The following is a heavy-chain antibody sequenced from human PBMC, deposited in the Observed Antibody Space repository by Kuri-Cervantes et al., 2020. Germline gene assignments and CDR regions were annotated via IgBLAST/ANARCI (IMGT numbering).Heavy chain of an antibody. CDR1: GFTFSNAW. J-gene: IGHJ5*02. CDR2: IKSKTDGGTT. V-gene: IGHV3-15*01. Sequence: GGSLRLSCAASGFTFSNAWMSWVRQAPGKGLEWVGRIKSKTDGGTTDYAAPVKGRFTISRDDSKNTLYLQMNSLRAEDTAVYYCAKDSGSRLHNWFDPWGQGTLVTVSS. CDR3: AKDSGSRLHNWFDP. D-gene: IGHD5-12*01.